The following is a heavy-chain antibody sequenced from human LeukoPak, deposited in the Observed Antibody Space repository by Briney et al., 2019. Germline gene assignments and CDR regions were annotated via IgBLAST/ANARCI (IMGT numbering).Heavy chain of an antibody. CDR3: TRDRGWQQFDY. J-gene: IGHJ4*02. CDR1: GFTFSISW. V-gene: IGHV3-7*01. D-gene: IGHD5-24*01. CDR2: INEDGSET. Sequence: GGSLRLSCAASGFTFSISWMSWVRQAPGKGLEWVANINEDGSETWYVDSVRGRFTISRDNARNSLYLQMSSLRDDDTAVYYCTRDRGWQQFDYWGQGTLVTVSS.